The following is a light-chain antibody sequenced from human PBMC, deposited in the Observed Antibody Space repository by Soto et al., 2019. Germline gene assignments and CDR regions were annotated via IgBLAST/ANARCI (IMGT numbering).Light chain of an antibody. CDR3: SSYTTSRPLV. CDR1: SSDIGGYNY. V-gene: IGLV2-14*01. Sequence: QSALTQPASVSGSPGQSITISCTGTSSDIGGYNYVSWYQQHPDKAPKLMIFEVTKRPSGVSNRFSGSKAGNTASLTISGLQAEDESDYYCSSYTTSRPLVFGTGTKVPVL. CDR2: EVT. J-gene: IGLJ1*01.